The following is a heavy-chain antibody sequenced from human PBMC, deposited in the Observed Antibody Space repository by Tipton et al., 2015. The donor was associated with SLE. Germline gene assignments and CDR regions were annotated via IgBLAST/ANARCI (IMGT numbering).Heavy chain of an antibody. V-gene: IGHV5-51*01. CDR1: GYTFTKYW. D-gene: IGHD3-22*01. CDR2: VYPGDSDT. Sequence: VQLVQSGAEVKKPGESLKISCKASGYTFTKYWIGWVRQMPGKGLEWMGIVYPGDSDTRYSPSFQGQVTISADKSISTAYLQWSSLKASDTAMYYCARHGSSGSDYFDYWGQGTLVTVSS. CDR3: ARHGSSGSDYFDY. J-gene: IGHJ4*02.